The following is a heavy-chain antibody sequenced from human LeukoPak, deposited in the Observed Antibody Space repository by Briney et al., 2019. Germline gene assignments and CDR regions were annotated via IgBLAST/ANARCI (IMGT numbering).Heavy chain of an antibody. CDR3: ARRPKYYYDSSGYYYARRDDAFDI. CDR1: GGSISSYY. Sequence: IPSETLSLTCTVSGGSISSYYWSWIRQPPGKGLEWIGYIYYSGSTNYNPSPKSRVTISVDASKNQFSLKLSSVTAADTAVYYCARRPKYYYDSSGYYYARRDDAFDIWGQGTMVTVSS. J-gene: IGHJ3*02. D-gene: IGHD3-22*01. V-gene: IGHV4-59*01. CDR2: IYYSGST.